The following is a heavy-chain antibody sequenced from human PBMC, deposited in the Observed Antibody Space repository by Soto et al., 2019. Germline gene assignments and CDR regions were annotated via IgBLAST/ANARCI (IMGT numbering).Heavy chain of an antibody. CDR3: ARGGETTGLGY. Sequence: PSETLSLTCTVSGGSISSYYWSWIRQPPGKGLEWIGYIYYSGSTNYNPSLKSRVTISVDTSKNQFSLKLSSVTAADTAVYYCARGGETTGLGYWGQGTLVTVSS. CDR1: GGSISSYY. D-gene: IGHD3-16*01. V-gene: IGHV4-59*01. CDR2: IYYSGST. J-gene: IGHJ4*02.